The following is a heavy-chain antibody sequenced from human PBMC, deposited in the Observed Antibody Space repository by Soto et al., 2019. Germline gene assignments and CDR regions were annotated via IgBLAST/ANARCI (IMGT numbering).Heavy chain of an antibody. V-gene: IGHV3-30-3*01. D-gene: IGHD2-21*01. CDR2: IPDDGDKI. Sequence: QVQLVESGGGVVQPGRSLRLSCAASGFTFSNYAMHWVRQAPGKGLEWMAVIPDDGDKIHYADSVKGRFTISRNNAKNTLYLQTSSVSVEDAAVDYCVSGPCDDGGNSDYWGQGTQVTVSS. J-gene: IGHJ4*02. CDR1: GFTFSNYA. CDR3: VSGPCDDGGNSDY.